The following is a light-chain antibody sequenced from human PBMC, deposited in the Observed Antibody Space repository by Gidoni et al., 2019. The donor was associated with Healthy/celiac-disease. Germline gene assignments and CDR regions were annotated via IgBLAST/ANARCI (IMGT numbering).Light chain of an antibody. Sequence: DIVMTQSPASLAVSLGEGATINCKSSQSVLYSYNNKNYLAWYQQKPGQPPKLLIYWASTRESGVPDRFSGSGSGTDFTLTISSLQAEDVAVYYCQQYYSTLTFGGGTKVEIK. V-gene: IGKV4-1*01. J-gene: IGKJ4*01. CDR1: QSVLYSYNNKNY. CDR3: QQYYSTLT. CDR2: WAS.